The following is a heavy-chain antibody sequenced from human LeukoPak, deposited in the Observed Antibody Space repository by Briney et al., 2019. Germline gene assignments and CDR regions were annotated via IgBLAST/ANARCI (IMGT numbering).Heavy chain of an antibody. Sequence: GGSLRLSCAASAFIFRSYGMHWVRQAPGKGLEWVSYISSSGSTIYYADSVKGRFTISRDNAKNSLYLQMDSLRAEDTAVYYCAELGITMIGGVWGKGTTVTISS. J-gene: IGHJ6*04. CDR3: AELGITMIGGV. CDR1: AFIFRSYG. CDR2: ISSSGSTI. D-gene: IGHD3-10*02. V-gene: IGHV3-48*03.